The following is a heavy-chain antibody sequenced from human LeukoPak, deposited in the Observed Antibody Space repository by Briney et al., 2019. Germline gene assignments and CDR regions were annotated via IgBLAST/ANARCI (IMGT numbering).Heavy chain of an antibody. D-gene: IGHD2-21*02. J-gene: IGHJ4*02. V-gene: IGHV1-46*01. Sequence: ASVKVSCKASGYSFTSYYMHWVRQAPGQGLEWMGIINPSGGSTSYAQKFQERVTITRDMSTSTAYMELSSLRSEDTAVYYCAAGFIVVVTAILAGYYWGQGTLVTVSS. CDR1: GYSFTSYY. CDR2: INPSGGST. CDR3: AAGFIVVVTAILAGYY.